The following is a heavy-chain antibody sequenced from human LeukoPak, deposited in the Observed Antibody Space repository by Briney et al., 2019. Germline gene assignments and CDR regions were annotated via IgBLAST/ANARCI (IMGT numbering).Heavy chain of an antibody. J-gene: IGHJ4*02. D-gene: IGHD2-8*01. Sequence: SETLSLTCAVYGGSFSGYYWSWIRQPPGKGLEWIGEINHSGSTNYNPSLKSRVTISVDTSKNQFSLKLSSVTAADTAVYYCAGVGYCTNGVCQPRRYYFDYWGQGTLVTVSS. CDR3: AGVGYCTNGVCQPRRYYFDY. CDR1: GGSFSGYY. V-gene: IGHV4-34*01. CDR2: INHSGST.